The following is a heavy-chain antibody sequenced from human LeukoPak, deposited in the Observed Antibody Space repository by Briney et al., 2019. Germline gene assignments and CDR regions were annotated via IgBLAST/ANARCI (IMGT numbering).Heavy chain of an antibody. CDR2: ISGSGGST. CDR1: GFTFSSYE. D-gene: IGHD3-22*01. Sequence: PGGSLRLSCAASGFTFSSYEMNWVRQAPGKGLEWVSAISGSGGSTYYADSVKGRFTISRDNSKNTLYLQMNSLRAEDTAVYYCAKDPRLDSSGYYGYYFDYWGQGTLVTVSS. J-gene: IGHJ4*02. V-gene: IGHV3-23*01. CDR3: AKDPRLDSSGYYGYYFDY.